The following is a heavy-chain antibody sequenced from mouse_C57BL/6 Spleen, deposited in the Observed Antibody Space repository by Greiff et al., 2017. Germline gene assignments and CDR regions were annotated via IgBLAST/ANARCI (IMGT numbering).Heavy chain of an antibody. D-gene: IGHD1-1*01. J-gene: IGHJ2*01. CDR1: GYTFTSYW. CDR2: IHPNSGST. CDR3: ARTSTYYGSPYFDY. V-gene: IGHV1-64*01. Sequence: VQRVESGAELVKPGASVKLSCKASGYTFTSYWMHWVKQRPGQGLEWIGMIHPNSGSTNYNEKFKSKATLTVDKSSSTAYMQLSSLTSEDSAVYYCARTSTYYGSPYFDYWGQGTTLTVSS.